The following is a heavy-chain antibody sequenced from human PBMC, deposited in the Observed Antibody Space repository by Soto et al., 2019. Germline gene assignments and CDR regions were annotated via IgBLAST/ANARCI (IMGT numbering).Heavy chain of an antibody. CDR2: IYYSGST. CDR3: ARAQLGKYYFDY. J-gene: IGHJ4*02. Sequence: PSETLSLTCTVSGGSISSYYWSWIRQPPGKGLEWIGYIYYSGSTNYNPSLKSRVTISVDTSKNQISLKLSSVTAADTAVYYCARAQLGKYYFDYWGQGTLVTVSS. CDR1: GGSISSYY. V-gene: IGHV4-59*01. D-gene: IGHD6-6*01.